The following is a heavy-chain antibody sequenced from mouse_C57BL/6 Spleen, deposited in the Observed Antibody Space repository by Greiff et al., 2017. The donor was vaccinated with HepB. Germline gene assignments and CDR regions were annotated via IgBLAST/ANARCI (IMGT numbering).Heavy chain of an antibody. V-gene: IGHV1-53*01. D-gene: IGHD2-5*01. CDR3: AKEVYYSNPFYYAMDY. Sequence: VQLQQPGTELVKPGASVKLSCKASGYTFTSYWMHWVKQRPGQGLEWIGNINPSNGGTNYNEKFKSKATLTVDKYSSTAYMQLSSLTSEDSAVYYCAKEVYYSNPFYYAMDYWGQGTSVTVSS. CDR2: INPSNGGT. CDR1: GYTFTSYW. J-gene: IGHJ4*01.